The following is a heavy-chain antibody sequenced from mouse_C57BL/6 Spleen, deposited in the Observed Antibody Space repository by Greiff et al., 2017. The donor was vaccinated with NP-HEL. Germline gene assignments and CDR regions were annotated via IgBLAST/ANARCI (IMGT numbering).Heavy chain of an antibody. CDR1: GYTFTSYW. V-gene: IGHV1-59*01. CDR2: IDPSDSYT. CDR3: ARGDDYDGPRWYFDV. Sequence: QVQLQQPGAELVRPGPSVKLSCKASGYTFTSYWMHWVKQRPGQGLEWIGVIDPSDSYTNYNQKFKGKATLTVDTSSSTAYMQLSSLTSEDSAVYYCARGDDYDGPRWYFDVWGTGTTVTVSS. D-gene: IGHD2-4*01. J-gene: IGHJ1*03.